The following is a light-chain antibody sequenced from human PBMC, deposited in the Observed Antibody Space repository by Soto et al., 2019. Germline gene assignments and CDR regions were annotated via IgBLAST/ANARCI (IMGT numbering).Light chain of an antibody. CDR3: QQYDSLPIT. CDR2: AAS. CDR1: QSVTNSE. J-gene: IGKJ5*01. V-gene: IGKV3-20*01. Sequence: EFVLSQSPGNLSLSPVERVTLSCKVSQSVTNSELAWYQQKPGQAPRLLIYAASSRATGIPDRFSGGGSGTDFTLTISRLEPEDFALYYCQQYDSLPITFGQGARLEI.